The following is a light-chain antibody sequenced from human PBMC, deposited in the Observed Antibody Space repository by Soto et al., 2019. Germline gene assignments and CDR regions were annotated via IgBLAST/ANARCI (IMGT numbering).Light chain of an antibody. J-gene: IGKJ4*01. CDR1: QSPSSY. Sequence: DIQMTQSPSSLSASVGDRVTITCRASQSPSSYLNWYQQKPGKAPKLLIYATSSLQSGVPSRFSGSGSGTDFTLTISSLQPEDFATYYCQQSYSTPLTFGGGTKVEIK. CDR2: ATS. V-gene: IGKV1-39*01. CDR3: QQSYSTPLT.